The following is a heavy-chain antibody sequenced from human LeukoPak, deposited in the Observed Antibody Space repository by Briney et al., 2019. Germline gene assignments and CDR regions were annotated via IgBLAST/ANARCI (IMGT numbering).Heavy chain of an antibody. V-gene: IGHV4-59*01. CDR2: IYYSGST. CDR1: GGSISSYY. CDR3: ARDRLFDY. J-gene: IGHJ4*02. Sequence: SETLSLTCTVSGGSISSYYWSWIRQPPGKGLEWIGYIYYSGSTNYNPSLKSRVTISVDTSKNQFSLKLSSVTAADTAVYYCARDRLFDYWGQGTLVTVSS.